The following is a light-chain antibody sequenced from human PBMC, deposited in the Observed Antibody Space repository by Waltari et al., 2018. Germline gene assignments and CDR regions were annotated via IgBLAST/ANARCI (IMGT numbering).Light chain of an antibody. V-gene: IGKV3-11*01. CDR2: DVY. CDR1: QSVGSQ. Sequence: DIVLTQSPVTLSVSPGERVTLSCRASQSVGSQLAWYQQKAGQAPRLLIHDVYNRAAGIPARFRGSGSGTDFSLTINSPEPEDSAVYFCQQRSEWPITFGGGTKVEIK. J-gene: IGKJ4*01. CDR3: QQRSEWPIT.